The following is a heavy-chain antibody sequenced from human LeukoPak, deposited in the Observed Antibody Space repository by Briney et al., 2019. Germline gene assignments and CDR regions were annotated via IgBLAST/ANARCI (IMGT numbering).Heavy chain of an antibody. CDR2: ISAYNGST. J-gene: IGHJ4*02. CDR3: ARDAGYCSSTSCYDFDY. CDR1: GYTFTSYG. Sequence: ASVKVSCKASGYTFTSYGISWVRQAPGQGLEWMGWISAYNGSTNYAQKLQGRVTMTTDTSTSTAYMELRSLRSDDTAVYYCARDAGYCSSTSCYDFDYWGQGTLVTVSS. V-gene: IGHV1-18*01. D-gene: IGHD2-2*01.